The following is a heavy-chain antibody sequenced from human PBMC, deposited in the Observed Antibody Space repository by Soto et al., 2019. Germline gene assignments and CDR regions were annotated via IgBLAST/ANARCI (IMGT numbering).Heavy chain of an antibody. CDR3: ARGLGGGTTLVPSYYYYYMDV. CDR2: ISSSSSYI. CDR1: GFTFSSYS. J-gene: IGHJ6*03. V-gene: IGHV3-21*01. D-gene: IGHD1-7*01. Sequence: PGGSLRLSCAASGFTFSSYSMNWVRQAPGKGLEWVSSISSSSSYIYYADSVKGRFTISRDNAKNSLYLQMNSLRAEDTAVYYCARGLGGGTTLVPSYYYYYMDVSGKGTTVTVS.